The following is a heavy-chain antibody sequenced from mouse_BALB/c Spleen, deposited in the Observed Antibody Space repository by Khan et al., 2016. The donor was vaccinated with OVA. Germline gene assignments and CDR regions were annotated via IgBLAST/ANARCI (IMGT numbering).Heavy chain of an antibody. CDR1: GYSFTDFN. D-gene: IGHD1-1*01. Sequence: EVQLQQSGPELVKPGASVKVSCKASGYSFTDFNMFWVKQSHGKSLEWIGYIDPYSGGNIYNQRFKGKASLTVDKSSSTAFMHLNSLTSEDSAVYYCALIYDYGSWFDYWGQGTTVTVSS. CDR3: ALIYDYGSWFDY. J-gene: IGHJ2*01. CDR2: IDPYSGGN. V-gene: IGHV1S135*01.